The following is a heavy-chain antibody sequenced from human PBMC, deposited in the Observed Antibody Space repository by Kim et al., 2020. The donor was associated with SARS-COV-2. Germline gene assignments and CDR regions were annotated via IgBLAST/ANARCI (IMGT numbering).Heavy chain of an antibody. CDR3: ARITGYGDFHFDY. D-gene: IGHD4-17*01. Sequence: YADSVKGRFTISRDNSKNTLYLQMNSLRAEDTAVYYCARITGYGDFHFDYWGQGTLVTVSS. V-gene: IGHV3-30*01. J-gene: IGHJ4*02.